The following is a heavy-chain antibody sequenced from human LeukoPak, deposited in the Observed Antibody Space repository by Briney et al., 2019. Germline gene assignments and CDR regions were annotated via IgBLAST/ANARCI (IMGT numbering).Heavy chain of an antibody. CDR2: ISSSGSTI. Sequence: PGGSLRLSCAASGFTFSSYWMSWVRQAPGKGLEWVSYISSSGSTIYYADSVKGRFTISRDNAKNSLYLQMNSLRAEDTAVYYCARGGLGGYYYGSGSYYKFSVLLNYYFDYWGQGTLVTVSS. CDR1: GFTFSSYW. J-gene: IGHJ4*02. CDR3: ARGGLGGYYYGSGSYYKFSVLLNYYFDY. D-gene: IGHD3-10*01. V-gene: IGHV3-48*04.